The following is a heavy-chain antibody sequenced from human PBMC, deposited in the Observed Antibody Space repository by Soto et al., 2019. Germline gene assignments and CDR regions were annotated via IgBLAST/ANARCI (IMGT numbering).Heavy chain of an antibody. J-gene: IGHJ2*01. CDR3: ARDFDVNTALDYWYFDL. CDR2: IYGSRRT. V-gene: IGHV4-4*07. Sequence: QVQLQESGPGLVKPSETLSLTCTVSGGSTTNYYWSWLRQPAGKGLEYIGRIYGSRRTNYNPSLKNRVTMSVSLNQMSLRLTSVTAADTAVYYCARDFDVNTALDYWYFDLWGRGALVTVSS. D-gene: IGHD5-18*01. CDR1: GGSTTNYY.